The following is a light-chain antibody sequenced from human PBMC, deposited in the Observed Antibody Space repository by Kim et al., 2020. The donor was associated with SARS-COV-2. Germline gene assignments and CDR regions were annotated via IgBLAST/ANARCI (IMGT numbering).Light chain of an antibody. CDR2: RSN. Sequence: ELTQPPSASGTPGQRVTISCSGSSSNIGSNYVYWYQQLPGTAPKLLIFRSNQRPSGVPDRFSGSKSGTSASLAISGLRSEDEADYYCAAWDDSLSGRDVVFGGGTQLTVL. CDR3: AAWDDSLSGRDVV. V-gene: IGLV1-47*01. CDR1: SSNIGSNY. J-gene: IGLJ2*01.